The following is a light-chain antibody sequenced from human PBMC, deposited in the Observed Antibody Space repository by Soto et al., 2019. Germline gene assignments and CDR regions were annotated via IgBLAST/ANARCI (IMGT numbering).Light chain of an antibody. CDR1: SSNIGAGYD. CDR2: GNS. V-gene: IGLV1-40*01. J-gene: IGLJ2*01. Sequence: QSVLTQPPSVSGAPGQRVIISCTGSSSNIGAGYDVHWYQQLPGTAPKVLIYGNSNRPSGVPDRFSGSKSGTSASLAITGLQAEDEVDYYCQSYDSSLSVVVFGGGTKLTVL. CDR3: QSYDSSLSVVV.